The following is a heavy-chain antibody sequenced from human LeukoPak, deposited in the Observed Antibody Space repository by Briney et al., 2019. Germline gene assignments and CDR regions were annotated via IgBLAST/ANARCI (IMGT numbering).Heavy chain of an antibody. CDR1: GFTFNSYA. J-gene: IGHJ5*02. CDR2: ISYDGSNK. D-gene: IGHD2-2*01. V-gene: IGHV3-30*03. Sequence: PGGSLRLSCAASGFTFNSYAIHWVRQAPGKGLEWVSVISYDGSNKLYADSVKGRFTISRDNSKNTLYLQMNSLKTEDTAVYYCTTPPVIVVVQAWGQGTLVTVSS. CDR3: TTPPVIVVVQA.